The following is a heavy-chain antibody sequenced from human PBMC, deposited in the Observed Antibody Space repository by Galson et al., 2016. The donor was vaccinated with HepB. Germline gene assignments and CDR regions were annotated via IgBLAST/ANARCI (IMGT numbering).Heavy chain of an antibody. J-gene: IGHJ4*02. CDR3: MGRGDITVRSPISLREY. V-gene: IGHV3-30*04. Sequence: SLRLSCAASTFTFSSYAMHWVRQAPGKGLEXLAVISYDGGRQYYADSVKGRFSISRDNPDSTLFLEMSTLRPEDSAIYYCMGRGDITVRSPISLREYWGQGTLVTVSS. CDR2: ISYDGGRQ. D-gene: IGHD3-10*01. CDR1: TFTFSSYA.